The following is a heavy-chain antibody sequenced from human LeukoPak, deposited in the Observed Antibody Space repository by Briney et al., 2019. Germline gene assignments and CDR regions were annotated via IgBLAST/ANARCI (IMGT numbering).Heavy chain of an antibody. CDR2: IHYSGST. V-gene: IGHV4-61*01. CDR1: GGSVSSGSHY. D-gene: IGHD6-13*01. CDR3: VRSAAEGGY. J-gene: IGHJ4*02. Sequence: SETLSLTCTVSGGSVSSGSHYWSWIRQPPGKGLEWMGYIHYSGSTDYNPSLKSRVTISLDTSKNQFSLRLSSVTPADTAVYYCVRSAAEGGYWGQGTLVTVS.